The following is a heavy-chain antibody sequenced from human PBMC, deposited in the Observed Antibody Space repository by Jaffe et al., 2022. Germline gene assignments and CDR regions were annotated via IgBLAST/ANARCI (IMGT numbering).Heavy chain of an antibody. CDR3: ARDLGYAFDV. J-gene: IGHJ3*01. D-gene: IGHD2-15*01. CDR2: IRGSSEST. V-gene: IGHV3-48*01. Sequence: EVQLVESGGGLLQPGGSLRLSCAASGFTFSTYPMNWVRQAPGKGLEWLANIRGSSESTTYAPSVRGRFTISRDNAKNSLYLQMDSLRAEDTAVYYCARDLGYAFDVWGQGTMVTVSS. CDR1: GFTFSTYP.